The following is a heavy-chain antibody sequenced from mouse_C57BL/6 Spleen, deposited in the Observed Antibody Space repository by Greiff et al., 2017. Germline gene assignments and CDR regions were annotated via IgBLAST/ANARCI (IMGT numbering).Heavy chain of an antibody. Sequence: VQLQQSGAELVRPGASVKLSCTASGFNIKDYYMHWVKQRPEQGLEWIGRIDPEDGDTEYAPKFQGKATMTADTSSNTAYLQLSSLTSEDTAVYYCTTRTTVADYCDYWGQGTTLTVSS. V-gene: IGHV14-1*01. CDR3: TTRTTVADYCDY. D-gene: IGHD1-1*01. CDR1: GFNIKDYY. CDR2: IDPEDGDT. J-gene: IGHJ2*01.